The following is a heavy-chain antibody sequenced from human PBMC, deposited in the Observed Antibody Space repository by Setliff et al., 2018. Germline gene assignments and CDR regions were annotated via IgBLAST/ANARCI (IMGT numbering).Heavy chain of an antibody. D-gene: IGHD6-13*01. CDR2: INSRSNK. J-gene: IGHJ6*03. CDR3: ANPYSSSWGLYYYYYYMDV. V-gene: IGHV3-30*18. Sequence: PGGSLRLSCAASGFTFSSYNMDWVRQAPGKGLEWVSYINSRSNKYYADSVKGRFTISRDNSKNTLYLQMNSLRAEDTAVYYCANPYSSSWGLYYYYYYMDVWGKGTTVTVSS. CDR1: GFTFSSYN.